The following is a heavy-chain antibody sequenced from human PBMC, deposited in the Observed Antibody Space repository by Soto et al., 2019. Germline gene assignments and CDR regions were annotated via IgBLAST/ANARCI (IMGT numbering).Heavy chain of an antibody. CDR2: INPSGGTT. D-gene: IGHD3-16*01. V-gene: IGHV1-46*01. J-gene: IGHJ6*02. Sequence: QVQLVQSGAEVKKPGASVKVSCKASGYTFTTYYMHWVRQAPGQGLEWMGIINPSGGTTGFAQKIQGRVTMTRDTSTSTVYMELSSLRSEDTAVYYCARDVLGGYYGMDVWGQGTTVTVSS. CDR1: GYTFTTYY. CDR3: ARDVLGGYYGMDV.